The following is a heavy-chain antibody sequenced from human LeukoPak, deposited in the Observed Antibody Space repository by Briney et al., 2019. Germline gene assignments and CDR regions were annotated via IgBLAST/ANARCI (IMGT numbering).Heavy chain of an antibody. CDR3: AGSIAVAGTLDAFDI. V-gene: IGHV4-59*01. D-gene: IGHD6-19*01. CDR1: GGSISSYY. Sequence: PSETLSLTCTVSGGSISSYYWSWIRQPPGKGLEWIGYIYYSGSTNYHPSLKSRVTISVDTSKNQFSLKLSSVTAADTAVYYCAGSIAVAGTLDAFDIWGQGTMVTVSS. J-gene: IGHJ3*02. CDR2: IYYSGST.